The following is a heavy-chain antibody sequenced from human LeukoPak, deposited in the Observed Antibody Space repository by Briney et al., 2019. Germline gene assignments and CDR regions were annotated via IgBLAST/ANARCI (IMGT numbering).Heavy chain of an antibody. CDR1: GFTFSDYY. V-gene: IGHV3-11*05. D-gene: IGHD5-12*01. Sequence: GGSLRLSCAASGFTFSDYYMSWIRQAPGKGLEWVSYISSSSSYTNYADSVKGRFTISRDNAKNSLYLQMNSLRAEDTAVYYCARGGYSGYDRVDYWGQGTLVTVSS. CDR2: ISSSSSYT. J-gene: IGHJ4*02. CDR3: ARGGYSGYDRVDY.